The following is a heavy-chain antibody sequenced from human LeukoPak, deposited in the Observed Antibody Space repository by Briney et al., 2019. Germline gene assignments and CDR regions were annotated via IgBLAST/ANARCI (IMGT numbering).Heavy chain of an antibody. CDR3: ARDHAYYDILTGSPSAFDI. D-gene: IGHD3-9*01. Sequence: GGSLRLTCVASGLTFSSYSMNWVRQAPGKGLEWISYISSSSSTIYYADSVKGRFTISRDNAKNSLYLQMNSLRAEDTAVYYCARDHAYYDILTGSPSAFDIWGQGTMVTVSS. CDR1: GLTFSSYS. CDR2: ISSSSSTI. J-gene: IGHJ3*02. V-gene: IGHV3-48*04.